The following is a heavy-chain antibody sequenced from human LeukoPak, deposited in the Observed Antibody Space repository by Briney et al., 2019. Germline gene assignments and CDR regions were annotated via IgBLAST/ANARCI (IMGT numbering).Heavy chain of an antibody. Sequence: SETLSLTCTVSGGSIRTDYWSWIRQPPGKGLEWIAFVHYSGTTNYNPSLKSRVTISVDTSKSQFSLKLSSVTAADTAVYYCARGGASSKFFDYWGQGAQVTVSS. CDR2: VHYSGTT. J-gene: IGHJ4*02. CDR1: GGSIRTDY. D-gene: IGHD6-6*01. CDR3: ARGGASSKFFDY. V-gene: IGHV4-59*01.